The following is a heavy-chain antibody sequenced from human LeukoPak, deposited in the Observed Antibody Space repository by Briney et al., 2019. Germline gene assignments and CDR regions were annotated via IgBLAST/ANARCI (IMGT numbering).Heavy chain of an antibody. Sequence: DPGGSLRLSCAASGFTFSSYAMSWVRQAPGKGLEWVSTISGSGGSTYYADSVKGRFTISRDNSKNTLYLQMNSLRAEDTAVYYCAKAFGIAVADAFDYWGQGTLVTVSS. CDR1: GFTFSSYA. J-gene: IGHJ4*02. V-gene: IGHV3-23*01. CDR3: AKAFGIAVADAFDY. CDR2: ISGSGGST. D-gene: IGHD6-19*01.